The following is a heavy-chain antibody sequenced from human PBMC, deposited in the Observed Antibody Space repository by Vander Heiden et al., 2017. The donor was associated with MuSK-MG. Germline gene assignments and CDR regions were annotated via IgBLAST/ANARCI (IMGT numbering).Heavy chain of an antibody. CDR1: GDSLSSGESY. CDR3: AREHSGGHWFDP. Sequence: QVRLQESGPGLVKPSQTLSLTCTVSGDSLSSGESYWSWIRQHPGKGLEWIGYTYYSGSTYYNPSLKSRVTISVDTSQNQFSLKLSSVTAADTAVYYCAREHSGGHWFDPWGQGTLVTVSS. V-gene: IGHV4-31*03. D-gene: IGHD1-26*01. J-gene: IGHJ5*02. CDR2: TYYSGST.